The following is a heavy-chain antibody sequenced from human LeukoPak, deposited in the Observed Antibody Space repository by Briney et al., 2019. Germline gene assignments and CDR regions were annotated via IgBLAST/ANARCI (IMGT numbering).Heavy chain of an antibody. Sequence: PGGSLRLSCAASGFMFSGYSMDWIRQPPGKGLEWIGEINHSGSTNYNPSLKSRVTISVDTSKNQFSLKLSSVTAADTAVYYCARADLNDGYFWSGYFFDPWGQGTLVTVSS. D-gene: IGHD3-3*01. V-gene: IGHV4-34*01. J-gene: IGHJ5*02. CDR3: ARADLNDGYFWSGYFFDP. CDR1: GFMFSGYS. CDR2: INHSGST.